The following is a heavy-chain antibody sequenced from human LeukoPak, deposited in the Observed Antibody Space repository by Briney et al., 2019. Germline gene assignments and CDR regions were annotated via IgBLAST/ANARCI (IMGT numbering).Heavy chain of an antibody. D-gene: IGHD3-10*01. CDR1: GYTFTSYD. CDR2: MNPNSGNT. J-gene: IGHJ5*02. Sequence: ASVKVSCKASGYTFTSYDINWVRQATGQGLEWMGWMNPNSGNTGYAQKFQGRVTMTRNTSISTAYMELSSLRSEDTAVYYCARETRVMVQGARKGFDPWGQGTLVTVSS. V-gene: IGHV1-8*01. CDR3: ARETRVMVQGARKGFDP.